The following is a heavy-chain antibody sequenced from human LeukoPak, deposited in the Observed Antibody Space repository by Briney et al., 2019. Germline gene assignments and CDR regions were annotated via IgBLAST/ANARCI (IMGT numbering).Heavy chain of an antibody. CDR3: ARAGCSGGSCYKTTFDI. D-gene: IGHD2-15*01. CDR1: GFTFSNYW. Sequence: PGGSLRLSCAASGFTFSNYWMGWVRQAPGKGLEWVANIKEDGSAKYYVDSVQGRFTISRDNAKNSLYLQMNSLRAEDTAIYYCARAGCSGGSCYKTTFDIWGQGTMVTVSS. V-gene: IGHV3-7*01. J-gene: IGHJ3*02. CDR2: IKEDGSAK.